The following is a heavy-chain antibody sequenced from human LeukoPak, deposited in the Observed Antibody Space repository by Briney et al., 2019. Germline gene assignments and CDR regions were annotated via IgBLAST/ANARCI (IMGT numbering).Heavy chain of an antibody. D-gene: IGHD4-11*01. J-gene: IGHJ6*02. Sequence: GASLRLSCAASGFTFSSCAMSWVRQAPGKGLEWVSAISGSGGSTYYADSVKGRFTISRDNSKNTLYLQMNSLRAEDTAVYYCAKGLEGLQPKDGMDVWGQGTTVTVSS. CDR1: GFTFSSCA. CDR3: AKGLEGLQPKDGMDV. CDR2: ISGSGGST. V-gene: IGHV3-23*01.